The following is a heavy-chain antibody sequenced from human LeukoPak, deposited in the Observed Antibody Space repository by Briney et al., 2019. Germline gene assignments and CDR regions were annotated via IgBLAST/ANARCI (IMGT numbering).Heavy chain of an antibody. Sequence: PGGSLRLSCAASGFTFSSYSMNWVRQAPGKGLEWVSSVSSSSSYIYYADSVKGRFTISRDNAKNSLYLQMNSLRAEDTAVYYCARSGDGFGPVFYYYYYGMDVWGQGTTVTVSS. CDR2: VSSSSSYI. J-gene: IGHJ6*02. CDR1: GFTFSSYS. V-gene: IGHV3-21*01. CDR3: ARSGDGFGPVFYYYYYGMDV. D-gene: IGHD2-21*02.